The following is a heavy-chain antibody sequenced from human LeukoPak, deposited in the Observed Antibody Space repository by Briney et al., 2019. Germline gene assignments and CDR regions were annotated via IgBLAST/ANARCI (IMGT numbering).Heavy chain of an antibody. CDR3: ARDLPHPHADYYYYMDV. J-gene: IGHJ6*03. CDR2: IYYSGST. V-gene: IGHV4-59*01. CDR1: GGSISSYY. Sequence: SETLSLTCTVSGGSISSYYWSWIRQPPGKGLEWIGYIYYSGSTNYNPSLKSRVTISVDTSKNQFSLKLSSVTAADTAVYYCARDLPHPHADYYYYMDVWGKGTAVTVSS.